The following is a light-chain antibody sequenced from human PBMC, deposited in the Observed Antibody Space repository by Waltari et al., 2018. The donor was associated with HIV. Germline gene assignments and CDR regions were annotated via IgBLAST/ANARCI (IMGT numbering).Light chain of an antibody. J-gene: IGLJ2*01. V-gene: IGLV2-14*01. Sequence: QSALTQPASVSGSPGQSITISCTGTYSDVGGYNYVSWFQQRPGKAPKLIVYEVTHRPSGVSNRFSASTSGNTASLTISGVQAEDEADYYCSSYTSSSTLVFGGGTKLTVL. CDR3: SSYTSSSTLV. CDR2: EVT. CDR1: YSDVGGYNY.